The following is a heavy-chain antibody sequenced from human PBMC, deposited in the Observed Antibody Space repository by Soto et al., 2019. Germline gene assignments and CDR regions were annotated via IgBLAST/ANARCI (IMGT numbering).Heavy chain of an antibody. Sequence: SETLSLTCTVSGGSVSSGSYYWSWIRQPPGKGLECIGYIYHSGSTNYNPSLKSRVTISVDTSKNQFSLKLSSVTAADTAVYYCARSKGNYMSTWHYGFDPWSRGILVTVSS. D-gene: IGHD3-16*01. CDR3: ARSKGNYMSTWHYGFDP. CDR2: IYHSGST. V-gene: IGHV4-61*01. CDR1: GGSVSSGSYY. J-gene: IGHJ5*02.